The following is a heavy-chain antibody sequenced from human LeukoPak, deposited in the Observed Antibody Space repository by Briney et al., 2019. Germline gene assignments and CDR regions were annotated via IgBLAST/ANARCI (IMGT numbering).Heavy chain of an antibody. CDR2: INPNSGGA. D-gene: IGHD2-15*01. J-gene: IGHJ5*02. V-gene: IGHV1-2*02. Sequence: GASVKVSCKASGYTFTGYYMHWVRQAPGQGLEWMGCINPNSGGANYAQNFQGRVTMTRDTSISTAYMEVSSLRSDDTAVYYCARDCSGGSCYVDPWGQGTLVTVSS. CDR3: ARDCSGGSCYVDP. CDR1: GYTFTGYY.